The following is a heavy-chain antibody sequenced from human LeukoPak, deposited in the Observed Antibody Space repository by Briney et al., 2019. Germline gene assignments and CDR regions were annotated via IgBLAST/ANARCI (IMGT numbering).Heavy chain of an antibody. J-gene: IGHJ5*02. Sequence: PSETLSLTCAVYGGSFSGSNWSWIRQPPGKGLEWIGEIYNSGSTIYNPSLKSRVTISVDRSKNQFSLKLSSVTAADTAVYYCARGAQGGYCSSTSCYEYNWFDPWGQGTLVTVSS. V-gene: IGHV4-34*01. CDR3: ARGAQGGYCSSTSCYEYNWFDP. D-gene: IGHD2-2*01. CDR2: IYNSGST. CDR1: GGSFSGSN.